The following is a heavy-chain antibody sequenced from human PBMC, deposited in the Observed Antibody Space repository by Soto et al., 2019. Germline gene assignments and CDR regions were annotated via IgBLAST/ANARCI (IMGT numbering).Heavy chain of an antibody. CDR1: GGTFSSYA. CDR2: IIPIFGTA. Sequence: APVKVSCKAFGGTFSSYAISWVRQAPGQGLEWMGGIIPIFGTANYAQKFQGRVTITADESTSTAYMELSSLRSEDTAVYYCARESRYCSGGSCYFLPGIDYWGQGTLVTVSS. V-gene: IGHV1-69*13. J-gene: IGHJ4*02. CDR3: ARESRYCSGGSCYFLPGIDY. D-gene: IGHD2-15*01.